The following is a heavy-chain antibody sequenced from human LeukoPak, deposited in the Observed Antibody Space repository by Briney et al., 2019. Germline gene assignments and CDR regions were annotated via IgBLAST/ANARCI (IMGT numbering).Heavy chain of an antibody. J-gene: IGHJ1*01. D-gene: IGHD6-13*01. V-gene: IGHV3-30*01. CDR1: GFTFSSYA. Sequence: GGSLRLSCAASGFTFSSYAMHWVRQAPGKGLEWVAVISYDGSNKYYADSVKGRFTISRDNSKNTLYLQMNSLRAEDTAVYYCARDGYSSSWSPLQDWGQGTLVTVSS. CDR2: ISYDGSNK. CDR3: ARDGYSSSWSPLQD.